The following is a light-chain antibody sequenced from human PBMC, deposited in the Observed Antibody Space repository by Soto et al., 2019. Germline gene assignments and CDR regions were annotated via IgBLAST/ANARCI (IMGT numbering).Light chain of an antibody. V-gene: IGKV1-8*01. J-gene: IGKJ4*01. Sequence: AIRMTQSPSSFSASTGDRVTITCRASQGISSYLAWYQQKPGKAPKLLIYAASTLQSGVPSRFSGSGSETDFPLTISCLQSEDFATYYWQQYYSYPLTFGGGTKVEIK. CDR2: AAS. CDR1: QGISSY. CDR3: QQYYSYPLT.